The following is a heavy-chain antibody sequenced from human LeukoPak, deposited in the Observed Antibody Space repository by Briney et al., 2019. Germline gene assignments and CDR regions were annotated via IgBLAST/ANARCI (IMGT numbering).Heavy chain of an antibody. CDR3: ARHRRWGGPGALDNDY. V-gene: IGHV5-51*01. J-gene: IGHJ4*02. CDR2: IYPGDSDT. Sequence: GESLKISCKGSGYSFTSYWIGWVRQMPGKGLEWMGIIYPGDSDTRYSPSFQGQVTISADKSISTAYLQWSSLKASDTAMYYCARHRRWGGPGALDNDYWGQGTLVTVSS. D-gene: IGHD3-10*01. CDR1: GYSFTSYW.